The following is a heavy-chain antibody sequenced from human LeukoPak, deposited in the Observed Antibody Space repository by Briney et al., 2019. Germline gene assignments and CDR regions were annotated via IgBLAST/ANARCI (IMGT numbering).Heavy chain of an antibody. D-gene: IGHD3-3*01. CDR2: IYHSGST. CDR3: ARQGDYDFWSGYSPRYFDY. J-gene: IGHJ4*02. Sequence: SETLSLTCAVSGYSISSGYYWGWIRQPPGKGLEWIGSIYHSGSTYYNPSLKSRVTISVDTSKNQFSLKLSSVTAADTAVYYCARQGDYDFWSGYSPRYFDYWGQGTLVTVSS. CDR1: GYSISSGYY. V-gene: IGHV4-38-2*01.